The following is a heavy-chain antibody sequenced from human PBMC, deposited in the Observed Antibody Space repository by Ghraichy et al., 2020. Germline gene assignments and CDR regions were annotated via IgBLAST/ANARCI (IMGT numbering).Heavy chain of an antibody. D-gene: IGHD1-26*01. V-gene: IGHV3-15*01. Sequence: LTLTCAASGFTFSDAWMSWVRQAPGKGLEWVGRIKSKTNGGTTDYAAPVKGRFTISRDDSKNTLYLQMNSLKTEDTAVYYCTTLSGWAIDYWGQGTLVTVSS. J-gene: IGHJ4*02. CDR2: IKSKTNGGTT. CDR1: GFTFSDAW. CDR3: TTLSGWAIDY.